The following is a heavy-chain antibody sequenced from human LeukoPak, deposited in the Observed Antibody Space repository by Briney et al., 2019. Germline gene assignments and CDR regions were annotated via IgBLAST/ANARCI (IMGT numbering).Heavy chain of an antibody. V-gene: IGHV4-59*01. CDR2: IYYSGST. D-gene: IGHD3-22*01. Sequence: PSETLSLTCTVSGGSISSYYWSWIRQPPGKGLEWMGYIYYSGSTNYNSSLKSRVTISVDTSKNQFSLKLSSVTAADTDVYYCARGAYYDSSGEFDYWGQGTLVTVSS. CDR1: GGSISSYY. CDR3: ARGAYYDSSGEFDY. J-gene: IGHJ4*02.